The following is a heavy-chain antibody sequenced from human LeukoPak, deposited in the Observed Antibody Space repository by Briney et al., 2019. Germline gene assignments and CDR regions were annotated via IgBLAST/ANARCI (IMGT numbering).Heavy chain of an antibody. D-gene: IGHD5-24*01. Sequence: SETLSLTCTVSGGSISNSNCYWDWIRQPPGKGLEWIGTTYYSGSTYYNPSLKDRVTISVDTSKNQFSLRLSSVNPADTAVYYCAKWLLFNRYYYGIDVWGRGTTVTVSS. J-gene: IGHJ6*02. CDR1: GGSISNSNCY. CDR3: AKWLLFNRYYYGIDV. V-gene: IGHV4-39*01. CDR2: TYYSGST.